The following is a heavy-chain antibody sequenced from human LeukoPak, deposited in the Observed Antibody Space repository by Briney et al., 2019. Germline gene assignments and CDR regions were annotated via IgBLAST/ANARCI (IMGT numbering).Heavy chain of an antibody. D-gene: IGHD2-2*02. J-gene: IGHJ5*02. V-gene: IGHV1-18*01. Sequence: ASVTVSCKASGYTFTIYGISWVRQAPGQGLEWMGWISAYNGNTNYAQKLQGRVTMTTDTSTSTAYMELRSLRSDDTAVYYCARLMLERYCSSTSCYRRSQYNWFDPWGQGTLVTVSS. CDR3: ARLMLERYCSSTSCYRRSQYNWFDP. CDR2: ISAYNGNT. CDR1: GYTFTIYG.